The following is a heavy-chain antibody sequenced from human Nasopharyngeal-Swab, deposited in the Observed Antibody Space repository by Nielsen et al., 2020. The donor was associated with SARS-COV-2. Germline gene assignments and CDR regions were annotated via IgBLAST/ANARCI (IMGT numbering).Heavy chain of an antibody. D-gene: IGHD3-3*01. CDR2: IYYSGST. V-gene: IGHV4-39*01. Sequence: SETLSLTCTVSGGSISSSSYYWGWLRQPPGKGLEWIGSIYYSGSTYYNPSLKSRVTISVDTSKNQFSLKLSSVAAADTAVYYCASRPFRITIFGVVIGNWFDPWGQGTLVTVSS. CDR1: GGSISSSSYY. J-gene: IGHJ5*02. CDR3: ASRPFRITIFGVVIGNWFDP.